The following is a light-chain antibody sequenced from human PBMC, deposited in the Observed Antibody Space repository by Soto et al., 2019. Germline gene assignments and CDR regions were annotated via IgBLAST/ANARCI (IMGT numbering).Light chain of an antibody. J-gene: IGLJ2*01. Sequence: QSALTQPASVSGSPGQSITISCTGTSSDVGTYNYVSWYQQHPGKAPKLMIYDVSNRPSGVSPRFSGSKSGKTASLTISGLQPEDEADYYCSSYTSSTTLHLVFGGGTKLTVL. V-gene: IGLV2-14*03. CDR2: DVS. CDR3: SSYTSSTTLHLV. CDR1: SSDVGTYNY.